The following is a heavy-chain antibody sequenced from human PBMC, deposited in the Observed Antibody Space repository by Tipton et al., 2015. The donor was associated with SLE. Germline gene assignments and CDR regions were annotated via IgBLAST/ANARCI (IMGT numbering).Heavy chain of an antibody. Sequence: TLSLTCTVSGGSISSYYWSWIRQPPGKGLEWIGYIYSSGSTNYNPSLKSRVTISVDTSKNQFSLKLSSVTAADPALYYCARVVVTMTTGWFDPGGQGTLVTVSS. CDR1: GGSISSYY. D-gene: IGHD5-12*01. J-gene: IGHJ5*02. CDR3: ARVVVTMTTGWFDP. V-gene: IGHV4-59*01. CDR2: IYSSGST.